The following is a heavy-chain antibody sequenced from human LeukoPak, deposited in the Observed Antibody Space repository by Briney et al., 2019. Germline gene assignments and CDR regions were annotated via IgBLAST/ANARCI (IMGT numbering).Heavy chain of an antibody. CDR2: INPNSGGT. CDR3: ARDYIRYCSSTSCGAFDI. V-gene: IGHV1-2*02. J-gene: IGHJ3*02. D-gene: IGHD2-2*01. Sequence: ASVKVSCKASGYTFTGYYMHWVRQAPGQGLEWMGWINPNSGGTNYAQKFQGRVTMTRDTSISTAYMELSRLRSDDTAVYYCARDYIRYCSSTSCGAFDIWGQGTMVTVSS. CDR1: GYTFTGYY.